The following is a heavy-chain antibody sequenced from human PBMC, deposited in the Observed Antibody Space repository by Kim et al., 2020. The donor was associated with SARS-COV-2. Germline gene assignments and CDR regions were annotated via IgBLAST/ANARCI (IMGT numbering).Heavy chain of an antibody. D-gene: IGHD1-26*01. CDR3: ARVGSGSYHFDY. J-gene: IGHJ4*02. V-gene: IGHV4-59*01. Sequence: NYNPSLKSRVTISVDTSKNQFSLKLSSVTAADTAVYYCARVGSGSYHFDYWGQGTLVTVSS.